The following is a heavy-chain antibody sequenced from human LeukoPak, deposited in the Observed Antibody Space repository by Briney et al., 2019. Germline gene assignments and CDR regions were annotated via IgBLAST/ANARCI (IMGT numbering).Heavy chain of an antibody. Sequence: SETLSLTCTVSGYSISSGYYWGWIRQPPGKGLEWIGSIYHSGSTYYNPSLKSRVTISVDTSKNQFSLKLSSVTAADTAVYYCARGGTYGDYYYWGQGTLVTVSS. V-gene: IGHV4-38-2*02. CDR1: GYSISSGYY. D-gene: IGHD4-17*01. CDR2: IYHSGST. J-gene: IGHJ4*02. CDR3: ARGGTYGDYYY.